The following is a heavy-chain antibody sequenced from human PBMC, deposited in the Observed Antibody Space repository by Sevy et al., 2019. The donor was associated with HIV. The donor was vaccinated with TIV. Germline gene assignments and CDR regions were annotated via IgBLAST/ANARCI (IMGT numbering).Heavy chain of an antibody. CDR2: ISYDGSNK. CDR1: GFTFSSYA. V-gene: IGHV3-30-3*01. CDR3: ARDRGDGYKDFDY. J-gene: IGHJ4*02. Sequence: GGSLRLSCAASGFTFSSYAIHWVRQAPGKGLEWVAVISYDGSNKYYADSVKGRFTISRDNSKNTLYLQMNSLRAEDTAVYYCARDRGDGYKDFDYWGQGTLVTVSS. D-gene: IGHD3-10*01.